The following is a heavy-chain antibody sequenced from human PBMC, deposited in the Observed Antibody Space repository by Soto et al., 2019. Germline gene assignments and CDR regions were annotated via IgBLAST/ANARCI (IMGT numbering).Heavy chain of an antibody. CDR3: AKDVKKYEFDDQLDY. CDR2: ISYDGSDK. CDR1: EFTFSTYG. J-gene: IGHJ4*02. Sequence: QVQLVESGGGVVQPGRSLRLSCVASEFTFSTYGMHWVRQGLGKGLEWVAVISYDGSDKYYADSVKGRFTISRDNSKKTLYLQMYSLRAEDTGVYYVAKDVKKYEFDDQLDYWGLGTLVTVSS. V-gene: IGHV3-30*18. D-gene: IGHD2-2*01.